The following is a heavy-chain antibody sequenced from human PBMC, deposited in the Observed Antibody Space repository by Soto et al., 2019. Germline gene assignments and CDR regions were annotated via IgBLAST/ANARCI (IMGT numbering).Heavy chain of an antibody. CDR1: GFTFSTYW. CDR3: ARDSNARHV. J-gene: IGHJ6*02. V-gene: IGHV3-74*03. CDR2: INIGGSGT. Sequence: PEGSRRLSCAASGFTFSTYWMHWVRQAPGKGLVWVSRINIGGSGTTYADSVKGRFTISRDNAKNTVFLDMKTLRAEATAVYSFARDSNARHVWGQGTTVTVAS.